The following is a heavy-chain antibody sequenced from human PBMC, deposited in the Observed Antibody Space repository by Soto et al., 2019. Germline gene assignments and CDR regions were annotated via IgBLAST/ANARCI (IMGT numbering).Heavy chain of an antibody. D-gene: IGHD6-13*01. CDR2: ISDSGTSI. CDR1: GFTLSDYY. V-gene: IGHV3-11*04. Sequence: PGGSLRLSCVASGFTLSDYYMTWIRQAPGKGLEWVSHISDSGTSIYYADSVKGRFTISRDNAMNSLYLQMNSLRAEDTAVYYCERNKQLPTTYYGLDVWGQGTTVTVSS. CDR3: ERNKQLPTTYYGLDV. J-gene: IGHJ6*02.